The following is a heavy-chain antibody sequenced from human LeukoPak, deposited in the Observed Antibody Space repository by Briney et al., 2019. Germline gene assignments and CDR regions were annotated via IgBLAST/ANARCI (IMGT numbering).Heavy chain of an antibody. CDR2: ISGDGGIT. CDR1: GFTFDDYA. J-gene: IGHJ4*02. V-gene: IGHV3-43*02. Sequence: TGGSLGLSCAASGFTFDDYAMHWVRQGPGKGLEWVSLISGDGGITYYADSVRGRFTISRDNSKNSLYLQMNSLRTEDTALYYCAKDIGGYSFAADYWGQGTLVTVSS. CDR3: AKDIGGYSFAADY. D-gene: IGHD5-18*01.